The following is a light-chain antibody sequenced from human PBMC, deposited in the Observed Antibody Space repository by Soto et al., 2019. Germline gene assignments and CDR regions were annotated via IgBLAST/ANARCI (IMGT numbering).Light chain of an antibody. CDR2: AAS. J-gene: IGKJ1*01. CDR1: QGISSW. Sequence: IHMTQSQSSVSASLGYIVTMTCRASQGISSWLAWYQQKPGKAPKLLIYAASSLHSGIPSRFSGSGSETDFTLTISSLQPEDFATDYSQQSYSTPWTFGPGTKVDIK. V-gene: IGKV1-12*01. CDR3: QQSYSTPWT.